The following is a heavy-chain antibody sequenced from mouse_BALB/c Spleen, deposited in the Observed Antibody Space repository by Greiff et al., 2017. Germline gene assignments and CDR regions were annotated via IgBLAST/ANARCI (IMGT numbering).Heavy chain of an antibody. V-gene: IGHV1-63*02. J-gene: IGHJ4*01. CDR1: GYTFTNYW. D-gene: IGHD1-1*01. CDR3: ARVANDYGSSLYAMDY. CDR2: IYPGGGYT. Sequence: QVQLQQSGAELVRPGTSVKMSCKAAGYTFTNYWIGWVKQRPGHGLEWIGDIYPGGGYTNYNEKFKGKATLTADTASSTAYMQLSSLTSEDSAIYYSARVANDYGSSLYAMDYWGQGTSVTVSS.